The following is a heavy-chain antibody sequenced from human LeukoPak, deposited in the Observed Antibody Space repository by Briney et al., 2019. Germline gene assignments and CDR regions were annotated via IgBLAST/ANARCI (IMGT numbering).Heavy chain of an antibody. J-gene: IGHJ2*01. V-gene: IGHV1-18*01. CDR2: ISSYNGNT. Sequence: GASVKVSCKASGYTFTSYGISWVRQAPGQGLEWMGWISSYNGNTNYAQKLQGRVTMTTDTSTSTAYMELRSLRSDDTAVYYCARDRANIVVVPTAMIDSWYFDLWGRGTLVTVSS. CDR1: GYTFTSYG. CDR3: ARDRANIVVVPTAMIDSWYFDL. D-gene: IGHD2-2*01.